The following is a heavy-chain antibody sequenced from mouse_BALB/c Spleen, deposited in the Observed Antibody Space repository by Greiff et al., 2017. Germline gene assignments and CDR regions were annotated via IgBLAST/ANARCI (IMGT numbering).Heavy chain of an antibody. Sequence: EVQLQESGPELVKPGASVKMSCKASGYTFTSYVMHWVKQKPGQGLEWIGYINPYNDGTKYNEKFKGKATLTSDKSSSTAYMELSSLTSEDSAVYYCARYSYEYAMDYWGQGTSVTVSS. CDR2: INPYNDGT. CDR1: GYTFTSYV. V-gene: IGHV1-14*01. CDR3: ARYSYEYAMDY. D-gene: IGHD3-3*01. J-gene: IGHJ4*01.